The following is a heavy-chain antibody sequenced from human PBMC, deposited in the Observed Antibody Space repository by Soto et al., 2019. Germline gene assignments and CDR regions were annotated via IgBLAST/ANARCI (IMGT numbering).Heavy chain of an antibody. CDR1: GGSISSYY. J-gene: IGHJ5*02. CDR2: IYYSGST. Sequence: PSETLSLTCTVSGGSISSYYWSWIRQPPGKGLEWIGYIYYSGSTNYNPSLKSRVTISVDTSKNQFSLKLSSVTAADTAVYYCARERAAVRGFDPWGQGTLVTVSS. V-gene: IGHV4-59*12. CDR3: ARERAAVRGFDP. D-gene: IGHD6-13*01.